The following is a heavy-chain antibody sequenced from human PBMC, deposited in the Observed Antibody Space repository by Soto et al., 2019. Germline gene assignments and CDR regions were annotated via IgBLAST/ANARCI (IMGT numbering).Heavy chain of an antibody. D-gene: IGHD3-22*01. J-gene: IGHJ3*02. CDR3: AKDLNSELYYYDSSGYNDAFDI. CDR1: GFTFSSYG. CDR2: ISYDGSNK. V-gene: IGHV3-30*18. Sequence: PGGSLRLSCAASGFTFSSYGMHWVRQAPGKGLEWVAVISYDGSNKYYADSVKGRFTISRDNSKNTLYLQMNSLRAEDTAVYYCAKDLNSELYYYDSSGYNDAFDIWGQGTMVTVS.